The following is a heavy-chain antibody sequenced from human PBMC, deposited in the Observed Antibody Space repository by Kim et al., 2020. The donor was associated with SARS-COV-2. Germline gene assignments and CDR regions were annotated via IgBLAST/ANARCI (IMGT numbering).Heavy chain of an antibody. CDR1: GGSISSYY. Sequence: SETLSLTCTVSGGSISSYYWSWIRQPPGKGLEWIGYIYYSGSTNYNPSLKSRVTISVDTSKNQFSLKLSSVTAADTAVYYCARETRYCSSTSCYAGGLYGMDVWGQGTTVTVSS. CDR3: ARETRYCSSTSCYAGGLYGMDV. CDR2: IYYSGST. V-gene: IGHV4-59*01. D-gene: IGHD2-2*01. J-gene: IGHJ6*02.